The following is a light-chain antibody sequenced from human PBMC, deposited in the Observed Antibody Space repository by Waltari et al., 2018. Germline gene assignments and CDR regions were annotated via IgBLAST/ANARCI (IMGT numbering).Light chain of an antibody. CDR2: DVN. Sequence: QSALTQPPSASGSPGQSVSISCTGTSSDVAFYDFVSWYKQDPGKAPKLIIYDVNKRPSGCPVRFSGSKSGNTASLIVSGLQADDESYYYCSSYAGDNILIFGGGTKLTV. J-gene: IGLJ2*01. CDR1: SSDVAFYDF. CDR3: SSYAGDNILI. V-gene: IGLV2-8*01.